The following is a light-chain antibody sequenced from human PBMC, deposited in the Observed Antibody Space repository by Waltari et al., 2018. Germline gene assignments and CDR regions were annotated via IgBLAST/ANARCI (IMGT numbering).Light chain of an antibody. Sequence: QSALTQPPSVSGSPGQSVTISCSGTSSDVGTYNRVSWYQRPPGTAPKLIIFEVSSRPSGVPDRVSGSKAGSTASLTISGLQTEDEGDYYCSSYTPSATLLFGGGTKLTVL. CDR3: SSYTPSATLL. J-gene: IGLJ2*01. V-gene: IGLV2-18*02. CDR1: SSDVGTYNR. CDR2: EVS.